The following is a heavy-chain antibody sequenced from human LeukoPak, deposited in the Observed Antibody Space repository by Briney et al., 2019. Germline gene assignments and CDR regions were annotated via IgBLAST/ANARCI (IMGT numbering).Heavy chain of an antibody. J-gene: IGHJ4*02. CDR3: AREDQILLYYFDY. CDR1: GGSFSGYY. V-gene: IGHV4-4*07. CDR2: IYTSGST. Sequence: SETLSLTCAVYGGSFSGYYWSWIRQPAGKGLEWIGRIYTSGSTNYNPSLKSRVTMSVDTSKNQFSLKLSSVTAADTAVYYCAREDQILLYYFDYWGQGTLVTVSS.